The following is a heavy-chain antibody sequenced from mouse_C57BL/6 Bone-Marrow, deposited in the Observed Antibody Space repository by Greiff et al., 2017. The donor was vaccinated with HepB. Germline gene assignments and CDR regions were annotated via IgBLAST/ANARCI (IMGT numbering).Heavy chain of an antibody. V-gene: IGHV5-6*02. CDR3: ARRSTTVVATKYFDV. J-gene: IGHJ1*03. CDR2: ISSGGSYT. Sequence: EVKLVESGGDLVKPGGSLKLSCAASGFTFSSYGMSWVRQTPDKRLEWVATISSGGSYTYYPDSVKGRFTISRDNAKNTLYLQMSSLKSEDTAMYYCARRSTTVVATKYFDVWGTGTTVTVSS. CDR1: GFTFSSYG. D-gene: IGHD1-1*01.